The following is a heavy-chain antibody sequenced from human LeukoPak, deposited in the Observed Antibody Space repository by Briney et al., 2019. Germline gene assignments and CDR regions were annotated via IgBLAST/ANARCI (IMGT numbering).Heavy chain of an antibody. J-gene: IGHJ4*02. D-gene: IGHD3-9*01. V-gene: IGHV1-46*01. Sequence: ASVKVSCKASGYTFTSYYIHWVRQAPGEGLEWMGIINPSGGSTSYAQKFQGRVTMTRDTSISTAYMELSRLRSDDTAVYYCARVGDILTGPIDYWGQGTLVTVSS. CDR2: INPSGGST. CDR3: ARVGDILTGPIDY. CDR1: GYTFTSYY.